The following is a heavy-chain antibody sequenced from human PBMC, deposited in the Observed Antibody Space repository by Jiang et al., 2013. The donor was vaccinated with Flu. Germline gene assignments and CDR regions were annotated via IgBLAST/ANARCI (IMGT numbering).Heavy chain of an antibody. CDR1: GGSITSYY. Sequence: GPGLVKPSETLSLTCTVSGGSITSYYWNWIRQTPGKGLEWIADIHHSGRTNYNPSLKSRVTISVDTSKSQFSLRLRSVTAADTAVYYCAAAGSVWFRTFDYWGQGTWSPSPQ. J-gene: IGHJ4*02. CDR2: IHHSGRT. D-gene: IGHD6-19*01. CDR3: AAAGSVWFRTFDY. V-gene: IGHV4-59*08.